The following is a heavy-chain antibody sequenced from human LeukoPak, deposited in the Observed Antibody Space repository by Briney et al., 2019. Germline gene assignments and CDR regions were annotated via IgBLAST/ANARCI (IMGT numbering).Heavy chain of an antibody. CDR3: AREHLRSGWFDP. D-gene: IGHD3-16*01. CDR1: GGSISSRGYY. V-gene: IGHV4-31*03. Sequence: SQTLSLTCTVSGGSISSRGYYWRWIRQHPAKGLEWIGYIYYSGSTYYNPSLKSRVTISVDTSKNQFSLKLSSVTAADTAVYYCAREHLRSGWFDPWGQGTLVTVSS. CDR2: IYYSGST. J-gene: IGHJ5*02.